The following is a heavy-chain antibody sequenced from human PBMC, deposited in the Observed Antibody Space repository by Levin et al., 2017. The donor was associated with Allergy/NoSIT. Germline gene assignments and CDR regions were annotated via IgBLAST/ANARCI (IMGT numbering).Heavy chain of an antibody. V-gene: IGHV4-61*01. J-gene: IGHJ6*02. Sequence: SCSVSGGSVSSGTYYWSWIRRPPGKELEWIGYINYHGVTKYNPSLQSRVTISVDTSKTEFSLKVTSVTAADTAVYYCARNRIIVSGGNDYYYGMDVWGQGTTVTVSS. CDR3: ARNRIIVSGGNDYYYGMDV. D-gene: IGHD5/OR15-5a*01. CDR2: INYHGVT. CDR1: GGSVSSGTYY.